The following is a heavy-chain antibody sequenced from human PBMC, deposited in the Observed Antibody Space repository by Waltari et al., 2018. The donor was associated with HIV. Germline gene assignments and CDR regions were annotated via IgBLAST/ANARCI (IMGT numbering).Heavy chain of an antibody. CDR1: DYTFLSYG. J-gene: IGHJ4*02. Sequence: QVHLVQSGAEMKKPGASVKVSCTASDYTFLSYGISWVRQATGHGREGMGWSSTYNANTNNAQSLQGRATMTTDTSTTTSYMELRSLTSDDTAVYYCARDGLRYSGTFYSDYWGQGTLVTVSS. V-gene: IGHV1-18*01. D-gene: IGHD1-26*01. CDR3: ARDGLRYSGTFYSDY. CDR2: SSTYNANT.